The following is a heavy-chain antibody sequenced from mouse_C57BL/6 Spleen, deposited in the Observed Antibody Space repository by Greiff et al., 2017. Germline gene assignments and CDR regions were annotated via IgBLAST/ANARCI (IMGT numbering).Heavy chain of an antibody. CDR3: ARSEDMVYGNHEGAMDY. CDR1: GYTFTSYW. Sequence: VQLQQPGAELVKPGASVKLSCKASGYTFTSYWMHWVKQRPGQGLEWIGMIHPNSGSTNYNEKFKSKATLTVDKSSSTAYMQLSSLTSEDSAVYYCARSEDMVYGNHEGAMDYWGQGTSVTVSS. D-gene: IGHD2-1*01. CDR2: IHPNSGST. V-gene: IGHV1-64*01. J-gene: IGHJ4*01.